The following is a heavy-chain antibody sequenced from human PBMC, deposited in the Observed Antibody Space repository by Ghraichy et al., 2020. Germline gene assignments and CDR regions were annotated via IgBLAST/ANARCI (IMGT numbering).Heavy chain of an antibody. V-gene: IGHV1-2*02. D-gene: IGHD1-14*01. Sequence: ASVKVSCKASGYTFTGYYIHWVRQAPGQGLEWMGWINTNSGGTDDAQKFQGRVTMTRDTSISTAYMELSRLRSDDTAVYYCARGIRSNYYFDYWGQGTLVNVSS. CDR1: GYTFTGYY. J-gene: IGHJ4*02. CDR2: INTNSGGT. CDR3: ARGIRSNYYFDY.